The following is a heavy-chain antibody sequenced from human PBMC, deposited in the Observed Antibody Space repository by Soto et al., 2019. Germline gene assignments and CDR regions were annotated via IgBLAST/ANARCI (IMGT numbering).Heavy chain of an antibody. CDR2: ISAYNGNT. Sequence: GATGKVSCKASGYNFTSYGIGWVRQAPGQGPEWMGWISAYNGNTNYAQKLQGRVTMTTDTSTSTAYMELRSLRSDDTAVYYCARSMEVAGTTHFDYWGQGTLVTVSS. V-gene: IGHV1-18*01. CDR3: ARSMEVAGTTHFDY. D-gene: IGHD6-19*01. CDR1: GYNFTSYG. J-gene: IGHJ4*02.